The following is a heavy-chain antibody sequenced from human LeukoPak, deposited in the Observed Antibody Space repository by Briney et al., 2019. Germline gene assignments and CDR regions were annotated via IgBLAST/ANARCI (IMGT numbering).Heavy chain of an antibody. V-gene: IGHV1-18*01. CDR2: ISAYNGNT. J-gene: IGHJ5*02. CDR3: ARDSITMVRGVHKSWSDP. Sequence: ASVKVSCKASGYTFTSYGISWVRQAPGQGLEWMGWISAYNGNTNYAQKLQGRVTMTTDTSTSTAYMELRSLRSDDTAVYYCARDSITMVRGVHKSWSDPWGQGTLVTVSS. CDR1: GYTFTSYG. D-gene: IGHD3-10*01.